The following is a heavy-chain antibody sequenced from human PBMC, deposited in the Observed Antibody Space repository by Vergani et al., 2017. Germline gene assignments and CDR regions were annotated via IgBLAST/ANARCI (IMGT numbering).Heavy chain of an antibody. CDR1: GFTFRSYW. V-gene: IGHV3-74*01. J-gene: IGHJ6*02. Sequence: EVQLVESGGGLVQPGGSLRLSCAASGFTFRSYWMHWVRQAPGKGLVWVSRINSDGSSTSYADSVKGRFTISRDNAKNTLYLQMNSLRAEDTAVYYCARDLLPNYDFWSGYSHAYYYYYGMDVWGQGTTVTVSS. CDR3: ARDLLPNYDFWSGYSHAYYYYYGMDV. CDR2: INSDGSST. D-gene: IGHD3-3*01.